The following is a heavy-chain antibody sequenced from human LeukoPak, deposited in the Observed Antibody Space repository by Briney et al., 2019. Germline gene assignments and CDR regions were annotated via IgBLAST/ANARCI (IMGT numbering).Heavy chain of an antibody. Sequence: ASVKVSCKASGYTFTGYYMHWVRQAPGQGLEWMGWINPNSGGTNYAQKFQGRVTMTRDTSISTAYMELSRLRSDDTAVYYCASSAGGYDFWSGYSAGYYYMDVWGKGTTVTVSS. CDR2: INPNSGGT. D-gene: IGHD3-3*01. V-gene: IGHV1-2*02. CDR1: GYTFTGYY. J-gene: IGHJ6*03. CDR3: ASSAGGYDFWSGYSAGYYYMDV.